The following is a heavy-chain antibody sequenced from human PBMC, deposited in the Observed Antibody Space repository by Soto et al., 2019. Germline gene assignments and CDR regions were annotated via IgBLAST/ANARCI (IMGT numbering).Heavy chain of an antibody. Sequence: ASVKVSCKASGYTFTSYDINWVRQATGQGLEWMGRMNPNSGDTGYEQKFQGRVTMTRNTSISIAYMELSSLRSEDTAVYYCARARGYCTSTSCSHEYDYWGQGTLVTVSS. V-gene: IGHV1-8*01. CDR2: MNPNSGDT. CDR1: GYTFTSYD. CDR3: ARARGYCTSTSCSHEYDY. D-gene: IGHD2-2*01. J-gene: IGHJ4*02.